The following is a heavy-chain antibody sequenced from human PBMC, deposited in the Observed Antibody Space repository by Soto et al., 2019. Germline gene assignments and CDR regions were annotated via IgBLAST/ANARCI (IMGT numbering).Heavy chain of an antibody. CDR1: GGSVSSGSYY. CDR2: IYYSGST. CDR3: AREGDYYCMDV. J-gene: IGHJ6*02. V-gene: IGHV4-61*01. D-gene: IGHD3-16*01. Sequence: SETLSLTCTVSGGSVSSGSYYWSWIRQPPGKGLEWIGYIYYSGSTNYNPSLKSRVTISVDTSKNQFSLKLSSVIAADTAVYYCAREGDYYCMDVWGQGTTVTVSS.